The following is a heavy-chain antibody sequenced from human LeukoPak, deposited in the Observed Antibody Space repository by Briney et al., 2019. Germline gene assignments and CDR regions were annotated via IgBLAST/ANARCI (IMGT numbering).Heavy chain of an antibody. Sequence: GGSLRLSCAASGFTFSSSSMNWVRQAPGKGLEWVSSISSSSSYIYYADSVKGRFTISRDNAKNSLYLQMNSLRAEDTAVYYCARVRGTGGIDYWGQGTLVTVSS. V-gene: IGHV3-21*01. J-gene: IGHJ4*02. CDR1: GFTFSSSS. D-gene: IGHD1-14*01. CDR3: ARVRGTGGIDY. CDR2: ISSSSSYI.